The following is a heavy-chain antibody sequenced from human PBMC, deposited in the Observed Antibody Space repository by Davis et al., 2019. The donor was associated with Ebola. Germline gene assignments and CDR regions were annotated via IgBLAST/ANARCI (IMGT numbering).Heavy chain of an antibody. Sequence: PGGSLRLSCAASGFTFGDYSMNWVRQAPGKGLEWVSYISSAGSTIYYADSVKARFTISRDNAKNSLYLQMDRLRDEDTAVYYSARPGKTYAFDLWGQGTMVTVSS. D-gene: IGHD1-1*01. CDR1: GFTFGDYS. CDR2: ISSAGSTI. J-gene: IGHJ3*01. CDR3: ARPGKTYAFDL. V-gene: IGHV3-48*02.